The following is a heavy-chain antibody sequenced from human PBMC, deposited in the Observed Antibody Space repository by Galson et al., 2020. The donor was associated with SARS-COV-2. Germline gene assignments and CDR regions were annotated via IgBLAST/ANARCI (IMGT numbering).Heavy chain of an antibody. CDR1: GFSLSTSGMR. CDR2: IDWDDEK. D-gene: IGHD2-2*02. Sequence: SGPTLVKPTQTLTLTCTFSGFSLSTSGMRVSWIRQPPGKALEWLARIDWDDEKFYSTSLKTRLTISKDTSKNQVVLTMTNMDPVDTATYYCARLDDFDTRGDYWGQGTLVTVSS. J-gene: IGHJ4*02. V-gene: IGHV2-70*04. CDR3: ARLDDFDTRGDY.